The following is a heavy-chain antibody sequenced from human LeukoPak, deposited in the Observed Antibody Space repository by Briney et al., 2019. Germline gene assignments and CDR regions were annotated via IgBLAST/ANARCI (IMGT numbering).Heavy chain of an antibody. Sequence: GGSLRLSCAASGFTFSTYGMHWVRQAPGKGLEWVTIISYDGNNKYYTDSVKGRFTTSRDNSKNTLYLQMNSLRAEDTAVYYCAKGGASTWSGYWYFDLWGRGTLVTVSS. J-gene: IGHJ2*01. CDR2: ISYDGNNK. CDR3: AKGGASTWSGYWYFDL. V-gene: IGHV3-30*18. CDR1: GFTFSTYG. D-gene: IGHD6-13*01.